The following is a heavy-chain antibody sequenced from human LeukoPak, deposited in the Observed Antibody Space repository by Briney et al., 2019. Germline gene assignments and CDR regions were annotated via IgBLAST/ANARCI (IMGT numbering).Heavy chain of an antibody. J-gene: IGHJ6*03. CDR1: RFTFSSYE. CDR3: AASIPFSNNYYYYYYMDV. D-gene: IGHD2/OR15-2a*01. CDR2: ISSSGSTI. Sequence: PGGSLRLSCAASRFTFSSYEMNWVRQAPGKGLEWVSYISSSGSTIYYADSVKGRFTISRDNAKKSLYLQMNSLIDEDTAVYYCAASIPFSNNYYYYYYMDVWGKGTTVTVSS. V-gene: IGHV3-48*03.